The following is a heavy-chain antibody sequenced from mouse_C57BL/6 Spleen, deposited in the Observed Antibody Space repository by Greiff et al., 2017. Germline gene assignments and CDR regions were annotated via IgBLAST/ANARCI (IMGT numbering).Heavy chain of an antibody. CDR1: GFTFSSYA. J-gene: IGHJ4*01. CDR3: ARGGRYYAMDY. CDR2: ISDGGSYT. D-gene: IGHD1-1*02. V-gene: IGHV5-4*01. Sequence: EVQLQESGGGLVKPGGSLKLSCAASGFTFSSYAMSWVRQTPEKRLEWVATISDGGSYTYYPDNVKGRFTISRDNAKNNLYLQMSHLKSEDTAMYYCARGGRYYAMDYWGQGTSVTVSS.